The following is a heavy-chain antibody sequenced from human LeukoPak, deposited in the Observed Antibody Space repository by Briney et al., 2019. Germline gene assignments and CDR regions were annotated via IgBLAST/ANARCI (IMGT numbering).Heavy chain of an antibody. CDR3: ASDRAAAAGSARVRYYYYGMDV. D-gene: IGHD6-13*01. CDR2: IWYDGSNK. Sequence: GGSLRLSCAASGFTFSSYGMHWVRQAPGKGLEWVAVIWYDGSNKYYADSVKGRFTISRDNSKNTLYLQMNSLRAEDTAVYYCASDRAAAAGSARVRYYYYGMDVWGQGTTVTVSS. J-gene: IGHJ6*02. CDR1: GFTFSSYG. V-gene: IGHV3-33*01.